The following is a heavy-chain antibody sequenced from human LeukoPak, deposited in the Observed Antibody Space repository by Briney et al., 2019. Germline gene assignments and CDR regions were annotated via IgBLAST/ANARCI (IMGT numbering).Heavy chain of an antibody. D-gene: IGHD3-22*01. CDR2: ISSSGSTI. CDR1: GFTFSSYE. V-gene: IGHV3-48*03. J-gene: IGHJ3*02. CDR3: ARDYYDSSADAFDI. Sequence: GGSLRLSCAASGFTFSSYEMDWVRQAPGKGLEGVLYISSSGSTIYYADSVKGRFTISGDNAKNSLYLQMNSLRAEDTAVYYCARDYYDSSADAFDIWGQGTMVTVSS.